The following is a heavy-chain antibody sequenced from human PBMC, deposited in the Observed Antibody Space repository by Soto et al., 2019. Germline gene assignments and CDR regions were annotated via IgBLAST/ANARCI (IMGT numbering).Heavy chain of an antibody. CDR2: IWYDGSNK. J-gene: IGHJ6*02. V-gene: IGHV3-33*01. CDR3: ARDPRRGSFTAYGMDV. Sequence: VQLVESGGGVVQPGRSLRLSCAASGFTFSSYGMHWVRQAPGKGLEWVAVIWYDGSNKYYADSVKGRFTISRDNSKNTLYLQMNSLRAEDTAVYYCARDPRRGSFTAYGMDVWGQGTTVTVSS. D-gene: IGHD1-26*01. CDR1: GFTFSSYG.